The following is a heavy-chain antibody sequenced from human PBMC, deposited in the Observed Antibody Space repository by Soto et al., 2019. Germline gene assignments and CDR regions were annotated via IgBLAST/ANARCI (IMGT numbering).Heavy chain of an antibody. J-gene: IGHJ4*02. CDR2: IYYSGST. CDR1: GGSISSYY. V-gene: IGHV4-59*01. CDR3: AITPTIFGVGNYYHY. Sequence: SETLSLTCTVSGGSISSYYWSWIRQPPGKGLEWIGYIYYSGSTNYNPSLKSRVTISVDTSKNQFSLKLSSVTAADTAVYYCAITPTIFGVGNYYHYWGQGTLVTVSS. D-gene: IGHD3-3*01.